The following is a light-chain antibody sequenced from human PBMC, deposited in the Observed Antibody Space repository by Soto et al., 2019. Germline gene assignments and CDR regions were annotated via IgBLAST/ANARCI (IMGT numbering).Light chain of an antibody. Sequence: EIVLKQSPGTLSLSPGEIATLSCRASQSITSTYLAWYQQKPGQAPRLLIYGASSRATGIPDRFSGSGSGTDFTHTISRLEPEDFAVYYCQQYGTSPPLTFGPGTKVDIK. CDR3: QQYGTSPPLT. J-gene: IGKJ3*01. CDR1: QSITSTY. CDR2: GAS. V-gene: IGKV3-20*01.